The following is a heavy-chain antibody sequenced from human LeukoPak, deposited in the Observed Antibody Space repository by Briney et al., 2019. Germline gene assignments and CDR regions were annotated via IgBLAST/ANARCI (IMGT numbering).Heavy chain of an antibody. Sequence: PSETLSLTCTVSGDSINSLDWWSWVRQPPGKGLEWIGEMYLSGTTHSNPSVKSRVTISIDKSKNQFFLNLSSVTAADTAVYYCAGLVGRYSSGLYYYYFDYWGQGTLVTVSS. J-gene: IGHJ4*02. V-gene: IGHV4-4*02. D-gene: IGHD3-22*01. CDR1: GDSINSLDW. CDR3: AGLVGRYSSGLYYYYFDY. CDR2: MYLSGTT.